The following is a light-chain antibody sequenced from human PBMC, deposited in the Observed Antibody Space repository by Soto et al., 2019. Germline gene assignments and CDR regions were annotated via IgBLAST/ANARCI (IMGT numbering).Light chain of an antibody. Sequence: QSALTQPASVSGSPGQSITISCTGTSSDVGSYNLVSWYQQHPGKAPKLMIYEVSKRPSGVSNRFSVSKSGNTASLTIYGLQSEDEADYYCCSYAGSSTLVFGGGTKLTVL. CDR2: EVS. V-gene: IGLV2-23*02. J-gene: IGLJ3*02. CDR1: SSDVGSYNL. CDR3: CSYAGSSTLV.